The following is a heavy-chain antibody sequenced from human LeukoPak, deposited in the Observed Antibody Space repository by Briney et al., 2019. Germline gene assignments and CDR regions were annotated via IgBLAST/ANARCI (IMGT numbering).Heavy chain of an antibody. D-gene: IGHD3-3*01. V-gene: IGHV4-34*01. CDR2: INHSGST. Sequence: PSETLSLTCAVYGGSFSGYHWSWIRQPPGKGLEWIGEINHSGSTNYNPSLKSRVTISVDTSKNQFSLKLSSVTAADTAVYYCARDAPYDFWSGYPLTYYFDYWGQGTLVTVSS. CDR1: GGSFSGYH. CDR3: ARDAPYDFWSGYPLTYYFDY. J-gene: IGHJ4*02.